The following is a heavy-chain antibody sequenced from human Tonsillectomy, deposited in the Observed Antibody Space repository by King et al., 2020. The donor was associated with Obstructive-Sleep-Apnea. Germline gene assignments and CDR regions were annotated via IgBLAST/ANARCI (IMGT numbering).Heavy chain of an antibody. D-gene: IGHD3-16*01. CDR2: ISYDGSNK. Sequence: VQLVESGGGVVQPGRSLRLSCAASVFTFSSYAMHWVRQAPGKGLEWVAVISYDGSNKYYADSVKGRFTISRDNSKNTLYLQMNSLRAEDTAVYYCAREGGREGAFDIWGQGTMVTVSS. CDR1: VFTFSSYA. V-gene: IGHV3-30*04. J-gene: IGHJ3*02. CDR3: AREGGREGAFDI.